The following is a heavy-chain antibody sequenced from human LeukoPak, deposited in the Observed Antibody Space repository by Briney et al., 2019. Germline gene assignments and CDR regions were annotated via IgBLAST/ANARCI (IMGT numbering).Heavy chain of an antibody. Sequence: GGSLRLSCAASGFTFSSYAMSWVRQAPGKGLEWVSAISGSGGNTYYANSVKGRFTISRDISKNTLYLQMNSLRAEDTAVYYCAKSYDSSVYYRTFDHWGQGTLVTVSS. CDR2: ISGSGGNT. J-gene: IGHJ4*02. V-gene: IGHV3-23*01. CDR1: GFTFSSYA. CDR3: AKSYDSSVYYRTFDH. D-gene: IGHD3-22*01.